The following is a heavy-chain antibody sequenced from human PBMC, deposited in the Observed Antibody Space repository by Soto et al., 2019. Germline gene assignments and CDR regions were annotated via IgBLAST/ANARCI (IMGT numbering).Heavy chain of an antibody. J-gene: IGHJ4*02. CDR2: IKSKTDGGTT. CDR1: GFTFSNAW. V-gene: IGHV3-15*01. Sequence: PGGSLRLSCAASGFTFSNAWMSWVRQAPGKGLEWVGRIKSKTDGGTTDYAAPVKGRFTISRDDSKNTLYLRMNSLKTEDTAVYYCTTDPVLTTAASSFDYWGQGTLVTVSS. D-gene: IGHD2-2*01. CDR3: TTDPVLTTAASSFDY.